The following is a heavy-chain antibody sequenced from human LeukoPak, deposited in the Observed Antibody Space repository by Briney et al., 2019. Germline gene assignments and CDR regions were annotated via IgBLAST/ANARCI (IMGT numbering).Heavy chain of an antibody. Sequence: SVKVFCKASGGTSSNYIFSWVRQAPGQGLDWMGRIIPILGIANYAQKFQGRVTITADKSTSTAYMELSRLRSEDTAIYSCASTYRSSSGASFDYWGQGTLVTVSS. V-gene: IGHV1-69*02. CDR1: GGTSSNYI. J-gene: IGHJ4*02. CDR3: ASTYRSSSGASFDY. CDR2: IIPILGIA. D-gene: IGHD6-6*01.